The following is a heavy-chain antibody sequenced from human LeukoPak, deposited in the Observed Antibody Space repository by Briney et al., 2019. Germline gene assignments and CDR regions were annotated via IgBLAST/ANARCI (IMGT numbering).Heavy chain of an antibody. CDR3: ASQRSRYCSSTSCRAFDP. Sequence: PSETLSLTCTVSGGSISSGSYYWSWIRQPAGKGLEWIGRIYTSGSTNYNPSLKSRVTISVDTSKNQFSLKLSSVTAADTAVYYCASQRSRYCSSTSCRAFDPWGQGTLVTVSS. CDR1: GGSISSGSYY. CDR2: IYTSGST. V-gene: IGHV4-61*02. J-gene: IGHJ5*02. D-gene: IGHD2-2*01.